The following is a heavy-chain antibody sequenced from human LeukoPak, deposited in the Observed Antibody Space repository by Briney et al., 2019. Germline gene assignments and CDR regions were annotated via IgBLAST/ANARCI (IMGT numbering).Heavy chain of an antibody. D-gene: IGHD6-19*01. CDR1: GFTFSSYW. J-gene: IGHJ4*02. V-gene: IGHV3-74*01. Sequence: GGSLRLSCAASGFTFSSYWMHWVRQAPGKGLVWASRINSDGSSTSYADSVKGRFTISRDNAKNTLYLQMNSLRAEDTAVYYCARDSVSSGWYVQALDYWGQGTLVTVSS. CDR3: ARDSVSSGWYVQALDY. CDR2: INSDGSST.